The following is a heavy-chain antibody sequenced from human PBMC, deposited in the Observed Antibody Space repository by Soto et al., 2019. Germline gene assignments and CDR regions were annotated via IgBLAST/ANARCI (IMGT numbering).Heavy chain of an antibody. V-gene: IGHV4-30-4*01. CDR2: IYYSGST. Sequence: SETLSLTCTVSGGSISSGDYYWSWIRQPPGKGLEWIGYIYYSGSTYYNPSLKSRVTISVDTSKNQFSLKLTSVTAAVTAVYYCARDKITGLFDYWGQGTLVTVSS. J-gene: IGHJ4*02. CDR1: GGSISSGDYY. D-gene: IGHD2-8*02. CDR3: ARDKITGLFDY.